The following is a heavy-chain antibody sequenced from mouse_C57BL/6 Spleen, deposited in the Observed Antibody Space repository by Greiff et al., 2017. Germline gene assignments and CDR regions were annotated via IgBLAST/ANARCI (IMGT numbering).Heavy chain of an antibody. J-gene: IGHJ2*01. V-gene: IGHV5-4*01. D-gene: IGHD1-1*01. CDR2: ISDGGSYT. CDR3: ARDGGSTHYFDY. CDR1: GFTFSSYA. Sequence: EVQLQESGGGLVKPGGSLKLSCAASGFTFSSYAMSWVRQTPEKRLEWVATISDGGSYTYYPDNVKGRFTISRDNAKNNLYLQMSHLKSEDTAMYYCARDGGSTHYFDYWGQGTTLTVSS.